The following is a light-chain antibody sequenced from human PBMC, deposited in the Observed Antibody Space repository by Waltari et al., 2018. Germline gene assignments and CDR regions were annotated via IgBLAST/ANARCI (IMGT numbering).Light chain of an antibody. CDR2: DVS. CDR1: SSDVGGLNY. V-gene: IGLV2-14*01. CDR3: SSYTSSSTVV. Sequence: QSALTQPASVSGSPGQSITIPCTGTSSDVGGLNYVSWYQQHPGKAPKLMIYDVSKRPSGVSNRFSGSKSGNTASLTISGLQAEDEADYYCSSYTSSSTVVFGGGTKVTVL. J-gene: IGLJ2*01.